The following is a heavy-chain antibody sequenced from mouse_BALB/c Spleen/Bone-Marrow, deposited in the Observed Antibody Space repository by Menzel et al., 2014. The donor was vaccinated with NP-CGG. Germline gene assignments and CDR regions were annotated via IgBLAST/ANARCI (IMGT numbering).Heavy chain of an antibody. Sequence: VQLQQSGAELAKPGASVKMSCKASGYTFTSYWMHWVKQRPGQGLEWIGYIDPSSGYTNYNQKFKDKATLTADKSSSTTFMQLSSLTSEDSAVYYCAYGNYGYAMDYWGQGTSVTVSS. D-gene: IGHD2-10*02. CDR2: IDPSSGYT. V-gene: IGHV1-7*01. CDR3: AYGNYGYAMDY. J-gene: IGHJ4*01. CDR1: GYTFTSYW.